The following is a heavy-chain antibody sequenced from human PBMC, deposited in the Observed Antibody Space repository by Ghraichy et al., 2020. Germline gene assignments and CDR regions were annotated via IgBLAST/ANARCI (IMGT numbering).Heavy chain of an antibody. CDR3: ARGEGFLEWLFAWFDP. CDR1: GYTFTGYY. D-gene: IGHD3-3*01. CDR2: INPNSGGT. Sequence: ASVKVSCKASGYTFTGYYMHWVRQAPGQGLEWMGRINPNSGGTNYAQKFQGRVTMTRDTSISTAYMELSRLRSDDTAVYYCARGEGFLEWLFAWFDPWGQGTLVTVSS. J-gene: IGHJ5*02. V-gene: IGHV1-2*06.